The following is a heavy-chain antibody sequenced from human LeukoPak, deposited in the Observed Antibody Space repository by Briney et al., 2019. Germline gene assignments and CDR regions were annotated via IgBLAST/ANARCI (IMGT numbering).Heavy chain of an antibody. D-gene: IGHD4-17*01. J-gene: IGHJ4*02. V-gene: IGHV4-59*01. CDR3: ARGFAYGDTGSFDY. CDR2: IYYSGST. CDR1: GGSISSYY. Sequence: SETLSLTCTVSGGSISSYYWSWIRQPPGKGLEWIGYIYYSGSTTYNPSLKSRVTISVDTSKNQFSLKLSSVTAADTAVYYCARGFAYGDTGSFDYWGQGTLVTVSS.